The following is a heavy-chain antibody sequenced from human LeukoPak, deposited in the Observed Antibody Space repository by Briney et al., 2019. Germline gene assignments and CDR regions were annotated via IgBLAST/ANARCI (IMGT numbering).Heavy chain of an antibody. D-gene: IGHD1-26*01. CDR2: IYSSGTT. J-gene: IGHJ6*03. V-gene: IGHV4-4*07. CDR3: ARATSGSYSSRYYYFYMDV. Sequence: SETLSLTCTVSGDSINSFYWNWIRQPAGKGLEWIGRIYSSGTTNYNPSLKSRVTMSLDTSRNQFPLKLSSVTAADTAVYYCARATSGSYSSRYYYFYMDVWGKGTTVTVSS. CDR1: GDSINSFY.